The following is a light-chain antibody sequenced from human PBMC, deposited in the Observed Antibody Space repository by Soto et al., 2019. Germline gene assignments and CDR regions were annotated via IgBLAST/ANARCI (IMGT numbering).Light chain of an antibody. CDR2: KAS. Sequence: EIQMTQSPSALSASVGATVTITCLARQSVSGWLAWYQQKPGKAPKLLIYKASSLESGVPSRFSGSGSGTEFTLTINSLQADDFATYYCQQHNSFSITFGQGTRLEI. CDR1: QSVSGW. V-gene: IGKV1-5*03. J-gene: IGKJ5*01. CDR3: QQHNSFSIT.